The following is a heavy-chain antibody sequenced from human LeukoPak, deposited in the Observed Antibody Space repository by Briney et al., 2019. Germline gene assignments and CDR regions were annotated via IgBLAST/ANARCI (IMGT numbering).Heavy chain of an antibody. J-gene: IGHJ4*02. D-gene: IGHD6-19*01. CDR3: ARNAHIAGAGTN. Sequence: GRSMRLSSAASGFTFSSYAMSWVSQAPRKGREWVSAISSSGGSTYYADSVTGRFTISRDNTKNTLYLQMNSLRAEDTAVYYCARNAHIAGAGTNWGQGTLVTVSS. CDR2: ISSSGGST. CDR1: GFTFSSYA. V-gene: IGHV3-23*01.